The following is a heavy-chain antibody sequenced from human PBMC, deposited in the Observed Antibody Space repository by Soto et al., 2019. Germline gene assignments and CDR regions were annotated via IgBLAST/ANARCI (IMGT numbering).Heavy chain of an antibody. CDR1: GGSISSGGYS. V-gene: IGHV4-30-2*05. J-gene: IGHJ4*02. D-gene: IGHD2-21*02. Sequence: KPSETLSLTCAVSGGSISSGGYSWSWIRQPPGKGLEWIGYIYHSGSTYYSPSLKSRVTMSIDTSKNQFSLNVSSVTAADTAVYYCARVAGVAYCGGDCYHFDYWGQGTLVTVSS. CDR3: ARVAGVAYCGGDCYHFDY. CDR2: IYHSGST.